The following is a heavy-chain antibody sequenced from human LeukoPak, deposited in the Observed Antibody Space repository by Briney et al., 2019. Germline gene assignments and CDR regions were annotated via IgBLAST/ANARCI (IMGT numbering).Heavy chain of an antibody. D-gene: IGHD3-3*01. V-gene: IGHV4-39*01. J-gene: IGHJ6*03. CDR1: GGSFSSSDYY. CDR2: IYYSGTT. Sequence: PSETLSLTCTVSGGSFSSSDYYWGWIRQPPGKGLEWIGSIYYSGTTYYNPSLKSRFTISVVTTKKQFSLKLRAVTAADTAVYYCARARPRQWSIFGVAYYNYMDVWGKGTTVTVSS. CDR3: ARARPRQWSIFGVAYYNYMDV.